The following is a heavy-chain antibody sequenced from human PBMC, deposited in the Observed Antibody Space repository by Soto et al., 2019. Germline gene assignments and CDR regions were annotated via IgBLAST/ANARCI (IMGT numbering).Heavy chain of an antibody. CDR1: GFTFSSYA. CDR3: AKQVATGTALYDY. V-gene: IGHV3-23*01. D-gene: IGHD6-13*01. J-gene: IGHJ4*02. Sequence: EVQLLESGGDLVQPGGSMRLSCAASGFTFSSYAMGWARQAQGMGLEWVSAISESGGTTYYADSVKGRFTISRDNSKNTLYLEMNSMRAEDTAIDYCAKQVATGTALYDYWGQGSLVTVSS. CDR2: ISESGGTT.